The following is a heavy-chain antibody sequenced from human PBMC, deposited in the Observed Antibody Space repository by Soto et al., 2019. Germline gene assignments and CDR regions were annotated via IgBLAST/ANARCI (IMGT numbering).Heavy chain of an antibody. J-gene: IGHJ5*02. CDR3: ATVATLWFGGPTNWFDP. V-gene: IGHV4-39*01. Sequence: QLQLQESGPGLVKPSETLSLTCTVSGGSISSSSYYWGWIRQPPGKGLEWIGSIYYSGSTYYNPSLKSRVTISVDTSKNQFSLKLSSVTAADTAVYYCATVATLWFGGPTNWFDPWGQGTLVTVSS. D-gene: IGHD3-10*01. CDR2: IYYSGST. CDR1: GGSISSSSYY.